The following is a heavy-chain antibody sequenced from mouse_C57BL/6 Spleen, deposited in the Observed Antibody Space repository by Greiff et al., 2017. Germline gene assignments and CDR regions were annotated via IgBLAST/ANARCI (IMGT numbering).Heavy chain of an antibody. V-gene: IGHV5-2*01. D-gene: IGHD2-5*01. Sequence: EVNVVESGGGLVQPGESLKLSCESNEYEFPSHDMSWVRKTPEKRLELVAAINSDGGSTYYPDTMERRFIISRDNTKKTLYLQMSSLRSEDTALYYCATYSNYGYFDVWGTGTTVTVSS. CDR1: EYEFPSHD. J-gene: IGHJ1*03. CDR3: ATYSNYGYFDV. CDR2: INSDGGST.